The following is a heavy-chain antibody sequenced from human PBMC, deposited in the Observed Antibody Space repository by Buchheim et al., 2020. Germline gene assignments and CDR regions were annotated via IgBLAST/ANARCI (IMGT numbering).Heavy chain of an antibody. CDR3: VRDRGRIFDY. CDR2: TYYRSKWSY. D-gene: IGHD3-16*01. Sequence: QIQLQQSGPGLVKPSQTLSLTCTISGDSVSSNSAAWNWIRQSPSRGLEWLARTYYRSKWSYEYAVSVKSRLTINPDTSKSQFSLQLSSVTPEDTSVYYCVRDRGRIFDYWGQGTL. V-gene: IGHV6-1*01. CDR1: GDSVSSNSAA. J-gene: IGHJ4*02.